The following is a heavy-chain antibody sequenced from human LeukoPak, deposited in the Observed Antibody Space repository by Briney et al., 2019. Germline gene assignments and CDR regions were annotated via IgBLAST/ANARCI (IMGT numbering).Heavy chain of an antibody. D-gene: IGHD3-9*01. J-gene: IGHJ4*02. CDR1: GYTFTSYY. V-gene: IGHV1-46*01. Sequence: ASVKVSCKASGYTFTSYYMHLVRQAPGQGLEWMAIINPSGGSTSYAQKFQDRVTMTRDTSTSTVDMELSSLRSEDTAVYYCARAYYDILSGYYDWGQGTLVTVSS. CDR3: ARAYYDILSGYYD. CDR2: INPSGGST.